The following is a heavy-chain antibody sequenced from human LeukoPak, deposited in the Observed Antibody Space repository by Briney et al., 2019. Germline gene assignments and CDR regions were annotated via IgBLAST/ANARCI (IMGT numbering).Heavy chain of an antibody. J-gene: IGHJ5*02. CDR1: GGSFSGYY. CDR2: INHSGST. D-gene: IGHD2-2*01. CDR3: ARGAPSKDIVVVPDAISSGWFDP. Sequence: SETLSLTCAVYGGSFSGYYWSWIRQPPGKGLEWIGEINHSGSTNYNPSLKSRVTISVDTSKNQFSLKLSSVTAADTAVYYCARGAPSKDIVVVPDAISSGWFDPWGQGTLVTVSS. V-gene: IGHV4-34*01.